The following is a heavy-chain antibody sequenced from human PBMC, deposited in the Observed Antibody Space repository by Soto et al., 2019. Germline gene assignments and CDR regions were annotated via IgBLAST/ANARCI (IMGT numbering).Heavy chain of an antibody. CDR3: AREWYYYDSSPSP. CDR2: ISSSSSAI. J-gene: IGHJ5*02. Sequence: GGSLRLSCASSGFTFSSYSMNWVRQAPGKGLEWVSYISSSSSAIFYADSVKGRFTISRDNAKNSLYLQMNSLRAEDTAVYYCAREWYYYDSSPSPWGQGTLVTVSS. D-gene: IGHD3-22*01. V-gene: IGHV3-21*05. CDR1: GFTFSSYS.